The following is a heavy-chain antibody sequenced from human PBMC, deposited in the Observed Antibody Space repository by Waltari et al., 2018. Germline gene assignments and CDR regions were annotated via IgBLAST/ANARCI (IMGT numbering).Heavy chain of an antibody. D-gene: IGHD2-21*02. CDR3: ARGGGGDWEWFDP. CDR2: IYYTGRT. V-gene: IGHV4-59*01. Sequence: QVQLQESGPSLLKPSETLSLICTVSGGSISGFYWSWVRQPPGKGLDWIGYIYYTGRTNFNPALTIRVTMSVDTSKNQFSLKLSSVTAADTAFYYCARGGGGDWEWFDPWGQGTLVTVSS. J-gene: IGHJ5*02. CDR1: GGSISGFY.